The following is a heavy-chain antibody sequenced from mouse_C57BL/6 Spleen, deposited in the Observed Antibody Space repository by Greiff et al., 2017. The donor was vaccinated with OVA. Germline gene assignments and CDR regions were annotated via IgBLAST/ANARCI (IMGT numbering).Heavy chain of an antibody. Sequence: EVQVVESGGGLVKPGGSLKLSCAASGFTFSDYGMHWVRQAPEKGLEWVAYISSGSSTIYYADTVKGRFTISRDNAKNTLFLQMTSLRSEDTAMYYCAREWLLWFAYWGQGTLVTVSA. CDR1: GFTFSDYG. CDR2: ISSGSSTI. V-gene: IGHV5-17*01. CDR3: AREWLLWFAY. J-gene: IGHJ3*01. D-gene: IGHD2-3*01.